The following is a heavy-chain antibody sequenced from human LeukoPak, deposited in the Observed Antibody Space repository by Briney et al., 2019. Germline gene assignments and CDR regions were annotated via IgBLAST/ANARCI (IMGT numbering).Heavy chain of an antibody. D-gene: IGHD2-15*01. Sequence: GGSLRLSCAASGFTFSNAWMSWVRQAPGKGLEWVGRIKSKTDGGTTDYAAPVKGRFTISRDDSNNTLYLQMNSLKTEDTAVYXXXTDPTLXXSXGSXYGYYYYYMDVWGKGTTVTVSS. J-gene: IGHJ6*03. CDR1: GFTFSNAW. CDR2: IKSKTDGGTT. CDR3: XTDPTLXXSXGSXYGYYYYYMDV. V-gene: IGHV3-15*01.